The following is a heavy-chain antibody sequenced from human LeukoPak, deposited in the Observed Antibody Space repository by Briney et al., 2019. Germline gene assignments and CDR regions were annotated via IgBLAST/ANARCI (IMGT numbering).Heavy chain of an antibody. CDR2: IYYSGST. CDR1: GGSISSYY. CDR3: ARGGSGYDSTYDY. J-gene: IGHJ4*02. V-gene: IGHV4-59*01. Sequence: PSETLSLTCTVSGGSISSYYWSWIRQPPGKGLEWIGYIYYSGSTNYNPSLKSRVTISVDTSKNQFSLKLSSVTAADTAVYYCARGGSGYDSTYDYWGQGTLVTVSS. D-gene: IGHD5-12*01.